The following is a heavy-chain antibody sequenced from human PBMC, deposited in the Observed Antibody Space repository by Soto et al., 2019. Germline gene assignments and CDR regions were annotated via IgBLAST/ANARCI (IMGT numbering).Heavy chain of an antibody. CDR2: ISLGDSYK. CDR1: GFTFSDYY. D-gene: IGHD5-12*01. J-gene: IGHJ4*02. V-gene: IGHV3-11*06. CDR3: VRESRTDEDGYDARGYYFDY. Sequence: QVQLVESGGGLVKPGGSLRLACAASGFTFSDYYMSWVRQAPGKGLEWVSFISLGDSYKKTADSVKGRFTISRDNAQNALYLQMNSPRAEDTGLYYCVRESRTDEDGYDARGYYFDYWGQGTLVTVSS.